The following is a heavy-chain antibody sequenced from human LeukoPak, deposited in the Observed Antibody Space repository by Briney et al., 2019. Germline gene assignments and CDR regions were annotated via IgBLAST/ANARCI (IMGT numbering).Heavy chain of an antibody. V-gene: IGHV4-30-4*08. CDR1: GGSISSGDYY. Sequence: SETLSLTCTVSGGSISSGDYYWSWIRQPPGKGLEWIGYIYYSGSTYYNPSLKSRVTIPVDRSKNQFSLKLSSVTAADTAVYYCARGPHLAAAGHVFDYWGQGTLVTVSS. CDR2: IYYSGST. CDR3: ARGPHLAAAGHVFDY. J-gene: IGHJ4*02. D-gene: IGHD6-13*01.